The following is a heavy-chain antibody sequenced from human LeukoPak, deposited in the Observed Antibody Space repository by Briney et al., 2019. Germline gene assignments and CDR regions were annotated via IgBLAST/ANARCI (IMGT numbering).Heavy chain of an antibody. CDR2: IKQDGSEK. D-gene: IGHD2-8*01. J-gene: IGHJ4*02. Sequence: PGGSLRLSCATSGFTLSDYYMSWVRQAPGKGLEWVANIKQDGSEKYYVDSVKGRFTISRDNAKNSLYLQMNSLRAEDTAVYYCAREGIVLMVYADPFDYWGQGTLVTVSS. CDR3: AREGIVLMVYADPFDY. V-gene: IGHV3-7*03. CDR1: GFTLSDYY.